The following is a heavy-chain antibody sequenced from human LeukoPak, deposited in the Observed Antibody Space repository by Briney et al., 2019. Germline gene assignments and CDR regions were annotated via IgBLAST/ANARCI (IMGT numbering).Heavy chain of an antibody. J-gene: IGHJ6*03. D-gene: IGHD2-15*01. Sequence: GGSLRLSCAASGFTFSSYWMSWVRQAPGKGLEWVANIKQDGSEKYYVDSVKGRFTISRDNAKNSLYLQMNSLRAEDTAVYYCARGRYCSGGSCRYYYYYMDVWGKGTTVTVSS. CDR2: IKQDGSEK. V-gene: IGHV3-7*01. CDR1: GFTFSSYW. CDR3: ARGRYCSGGSCRYYYYYMDV.